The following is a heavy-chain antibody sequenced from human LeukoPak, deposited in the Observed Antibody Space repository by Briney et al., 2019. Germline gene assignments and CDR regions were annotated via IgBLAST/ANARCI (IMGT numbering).Heavy chain of an antibody. CDR3: ARHPSYTSGWPLDY. D-gene: IGHD6-19*01. CDR2: IYLGDSET. Sequence: GESLKISCKGSGYSSTSSWIGWVRQMPGKGLDWMGIIYLGDSETIYSPSFQGQVTISADKSINTAYLQWSSLKASDTAIYYCARHPSYTSGWPLDYWGQGTLVIVSS. V-gene: IGHV5-51*01. J-gene: IGHJ4*02. CDR1: GYSSTSSW.